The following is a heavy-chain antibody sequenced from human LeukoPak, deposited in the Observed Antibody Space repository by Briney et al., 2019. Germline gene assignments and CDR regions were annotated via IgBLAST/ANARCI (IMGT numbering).Heavy chain of an antibody. CDR1: GYTFTSYY. CDR3: ARDRHGGATFDY. Sequence: ASVKVSCKASGYTFTSYYMHWVRQAPGQGLEWMGWINPNSGGTNYAQKFQGRVTMTRDTSISTAYMELSRLRSDDTAVYYCARDRHGGATFDYWGQGTLVTVSS. D-gene: IGHD3-16*01. J-gene: IGHJ4*02. CDR2: INPNSGGT. V-gene: IGHV1-2*02.